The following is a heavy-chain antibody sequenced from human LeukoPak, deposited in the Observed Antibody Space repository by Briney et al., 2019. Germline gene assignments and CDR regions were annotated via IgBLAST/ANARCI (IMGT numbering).Heavy chain of an antibody. CDR1: GFTFSSYS. J-gene: IGHJ4*02. V-gene: IGHV3-23*01. CDR3: AKGISYYGSGSPDY. D-gene: IGHD3-10*01. CDR2: ISGSGGST. Sequence: GGSLRLSCAASGFTFSSYSMNWVRQAPGKGLEWVSAISGSGGSTYYADSVKGRFTISRDNSKNTLYLQMNSLRAEDTAVYYCAKGISYYGSGSPDYWGQGTLVTVSS.